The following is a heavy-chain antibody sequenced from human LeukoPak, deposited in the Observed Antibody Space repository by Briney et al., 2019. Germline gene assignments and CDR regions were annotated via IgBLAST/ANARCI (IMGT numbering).Heavy chain of an antibody. Sequence: ASVKVSCKASGYTFTSYYMHWVRQAPGQGLEWMGIINPSGGSTSYAQKFQGRVTMTRDMSTSTDYMELSSLRSEDTAVYYCASRPKYSGRHHDAFDIWGQGTMVTVSS. J-gene: IGHJ3*02. D-gene: IGHD1-26*01. CDR2: INPSGGST. CDR3: ASRPKYSGRHHDAFDI. V-gene: IGHV1-46*01. CDR1: GYTFTSYY.